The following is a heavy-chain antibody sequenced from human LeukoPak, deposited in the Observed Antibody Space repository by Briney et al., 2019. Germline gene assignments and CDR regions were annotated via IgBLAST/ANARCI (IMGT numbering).Heavy chain of an antibody. V-gene: IGHV1-69*05. CDR3: ARDNLPWVQAPLPALGPYYFDY. J-gene: IGHJ4*02. CDR1: GGTFSSYA. D-gene: IGHD1-1*01. CDR2: IIPIFGTA. Sequence: GASVKVSCKASGGTFSSYAISWVRQAPRQGLEWMGGIIPIFGTANYAQKFQGRVTITTDESTSTAYMELSSLRSEDTAVYYCARDNLPWVQAPLPALGPYYFDYWGQGTLVTVSS.